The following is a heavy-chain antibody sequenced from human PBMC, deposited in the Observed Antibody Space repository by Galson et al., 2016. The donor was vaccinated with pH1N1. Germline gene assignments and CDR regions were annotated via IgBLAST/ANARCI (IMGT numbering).Heavy chain of an antibody. D-gene: IGHD4-17*01. Sequence: PALVKPTQTLSLTCTFSGFSLSTSGMCVSWVRQPPGKALEWLALIDWGDEKYYSTSLKTRLTISKDTSKNQVVLTMTNMDPVDTATYYCARFTYGDYTTYFDYWGQGTRVTVSS. V-gene: IGHV2-70*20. CDR2: IDWGDEK. CDR3: ARFTYGDYTTYFDY. CDR1: GFSLSTSGMC. J-gene: IGHJ4*02.